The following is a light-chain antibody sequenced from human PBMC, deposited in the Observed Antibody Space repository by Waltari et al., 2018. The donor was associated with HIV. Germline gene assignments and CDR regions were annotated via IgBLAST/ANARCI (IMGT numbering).Light chain of an antibody. V-gene: IGLV2-8*01. CDR2: EVS. J-gene: IGLJ1*01. CDR1: RRTVGGYNY. CDR3: SSYAGSNNRFV. Sequence: QSPLPHPPPASGSPGQSVTISCTGTRRTVGGYNYVSWYQQHPDKAPKLMIYEVSKRPSGVPDRFSGSKSGNTASLTVSGLQAEDEADYYCSSYAGSNNRFVFGTGTKVTVL.